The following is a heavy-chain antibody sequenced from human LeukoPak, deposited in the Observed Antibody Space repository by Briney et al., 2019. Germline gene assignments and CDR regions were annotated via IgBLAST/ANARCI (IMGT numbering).Heavy chain of an antibody. CDR2: INDDGREV. V-gene: IGHV3-7*01. CDR3: AIDRLSYDWSDYRFHY. CDR1: GFTFRTYW. Sequence: PGGSLRLSCVASGFTFRTYWMNWFRRAPGKGLEWVGNINDDGREVNYVDSVRGRFIISRDNAKDSLYLQMNSLRVDDTAMYYCAIDRLSYDWSDYRFHYWGQGARLTVSS. D-gene: IGHD3-22*01. J-gene: IGHJ4*01.